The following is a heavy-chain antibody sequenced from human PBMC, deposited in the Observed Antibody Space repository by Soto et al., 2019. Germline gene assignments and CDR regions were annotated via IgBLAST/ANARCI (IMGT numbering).Heavy chain of an antibody. V-gene: IGHV3-23*01. CDR3: VKDRHPVTTRRDAFDI. CDR2: ISGSGGST. Sequence: EVQLLESGGGLVQPGGSLRLSCAASGFTFSSYAMSWVRQAPGKGLEWVSAISGSGGSTYYADSVKGRFTISRDNSKNTLYLQMNSLRAEDTAVYYCVKDRHPVTTRRDAFDIWGQGTMVTVSS. J-gene: IGHJ3*02. D-gene: IGHD4-17*01. CDR1: GFTFSSYA.